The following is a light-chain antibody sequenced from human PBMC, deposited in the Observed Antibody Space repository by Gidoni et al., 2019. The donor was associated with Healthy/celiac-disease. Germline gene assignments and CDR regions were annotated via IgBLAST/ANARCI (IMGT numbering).Light chain of an antibody. J-gene: IGKJ2*04. V-gene: IGKV1-39*01. CDR2: AAS. CDR1: QSISSY. Sequence: DIQMTQYPSSLSASVGDRVTITCRASQSISSYLNWYQQKPGKAPKILIYAASSLQSGVPSRFSGSGSGTDFTLTISSLQPEDFATYYCQQSYSTPCSFGQXTKLEI. CDR3: QQSYSTPCS.